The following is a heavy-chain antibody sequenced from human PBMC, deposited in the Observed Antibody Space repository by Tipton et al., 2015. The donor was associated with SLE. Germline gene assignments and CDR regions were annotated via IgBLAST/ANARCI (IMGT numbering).Heavy chain of an antibody. D-gene: IGHD4-11*01. Sequence: TLSLTCAVSGGSISSGDYSWSWIRQPPGKGLEWLGYIKHGGFTYNSPSLRSRATISIASTQNQFSLMLSSVTAADTAIYYCARGPMTTVTTGFDFWGPGTLVTVSS. CDR1: GGSISSGDYS. V-gene: IGHV4-30-2*01. CDR2: IKHGGFT. J-gene: IGHJ4*02. CDR3: ARGPMTTVTTGFDF.